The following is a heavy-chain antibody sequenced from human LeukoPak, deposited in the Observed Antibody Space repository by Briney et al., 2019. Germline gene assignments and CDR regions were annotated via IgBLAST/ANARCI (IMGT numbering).Heavy chain of an antibody. J-gene: IGHJ4*02. D-gene: IGHD2-15*01. V-gene: IGHV4-59*08. Sequence: PSETLSLTCTVSGGSISSYYWSWIRQPPGKGLEWIGYIYYSGNTNYNPSLKSRVTISVDTTKNQFSLKLSSVTAADTAVYYCARHGGWYPYFDSWGQGTPVTVSS. CDR1: GGSISSYY. CDR2: IYYSGNT. CDR3: ARHGGWYPYFDS.